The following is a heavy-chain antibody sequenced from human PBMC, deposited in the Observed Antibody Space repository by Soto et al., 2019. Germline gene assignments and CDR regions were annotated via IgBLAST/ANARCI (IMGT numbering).Heavy chain of an antibody. V-gene: IGHV3-23*01. J-gene: IGHJ4*02. CDR1: GYTFSNSD. D-gene: IGHD4-4*01. CDR2: IGSGGST. CDR3: ATHYTAVLDY. Sequence: EVQVLESGGALVQPGGSLRLFCVASGYTFSNSDMSWVRQAPGKGLEWVSAIGSGGSTFYAASVKGRFTISRDNSKNTLYLQMNSLRAEDMAVYYCATHYTAVLDYWGQGTLVTVSS.